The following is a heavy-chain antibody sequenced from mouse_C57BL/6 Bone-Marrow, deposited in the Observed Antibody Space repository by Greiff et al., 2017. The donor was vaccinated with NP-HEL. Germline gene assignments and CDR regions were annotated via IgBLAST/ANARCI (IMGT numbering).Heavy chain of an antibody. CDR2: IYPRSGNT. V-gene: IGHV1-81*01. CDR3: ARPHYYGSSWGYFDY. Sequence: QVQLKESGAELARPGASVKLSCKASGYTFTSYGISWVKQRTGQGLEWIGEIYPRSGNTYYNEKFKGKATLTADKSSSTAYMELRSLTSEDSAVYFCARPHYYGSSWGYFDYWGQGTTLTVSS. CDR1: GYTFTSYG. J-gene: IGHJ2*01. D-gene: IGHD1-1*01.